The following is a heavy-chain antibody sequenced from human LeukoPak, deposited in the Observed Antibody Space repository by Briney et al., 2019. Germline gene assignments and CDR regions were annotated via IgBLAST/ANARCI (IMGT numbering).Heavy chain of an antibody. CDR1: GGSFSGYY. V-gene: IGHV4-34*01. J-gene: IGHJ4*02. CDR2: INHSGST. Sequence: SETLSLTCAVYGGSFSGYYWSWIRQPPGKGLEWIGEINHSGSTNYNPSLKSRVTISVDTSKNQFSLKLSSVTAADTAVYYCARVGPNDYGDYAFDYWGQGTLVTVSS. D-gene: IGHD4-17*01. CDR3: ARVGPNDYGDYAFDY.